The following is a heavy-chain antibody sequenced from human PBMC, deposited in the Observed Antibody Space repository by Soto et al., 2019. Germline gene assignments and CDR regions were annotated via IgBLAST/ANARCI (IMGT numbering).Heavy chain of an antibody. D-gene: IGHD5-12*01. CDR3: ARHGALTLPGGYHFDY. CDR1: GYTFTTYD. CDR2: VNPNSGAS. J-gene: IGHJ4*02. Sequence: ASVKVSCKASGYTFTTYDVNWVGQAPGQGLEWMGWVNPNSGASNYAQRFQGRVTMTRDTSISTAFMELSRLTYDERAVYFCARHGALTLPGGYHFDYWAPATLVTVSS. V-gene: IGHV1-2*02.